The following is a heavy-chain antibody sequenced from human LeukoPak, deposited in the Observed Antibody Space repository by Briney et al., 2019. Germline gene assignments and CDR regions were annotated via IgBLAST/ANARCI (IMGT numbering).Heavy chain of an antibody. V-gene: IGHV1-2*02. CDR3: ARRSRNGLDAFDI. CDR1: AYTFTGYY. Sequence: ASVTVSFKASAYTFTGYYLHWVRQAPGQGLQWMGWIDPNNGDTDYAQKFQGRVTMTRDRSISTAYMELGRLTSDDTAVYYCARRSRNGLDAFDIWGQGTMVTVSS. J-gene: IGHJ3*02. CDR2: IDPNNGDT. D-gene: IGHD1-14*01.